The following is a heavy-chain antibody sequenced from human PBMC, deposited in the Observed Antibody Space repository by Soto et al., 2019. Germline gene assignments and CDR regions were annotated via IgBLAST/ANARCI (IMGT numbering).Heavy chain of an antibody. D-gene: IGHD2-2*01. CDR3: ARSVLGYCISTICPGDY. V-gene: IGHV1-69*12. CDR1: GGTFSSYA. CDR2: IIPIFGTA. Sequence: QVQLVQSGAEVKKPGSSVKVSCKASGGTFSSYAISWVRQAPGQGLEWMGGIIPIFGTANYAQKFQGRVTITADESTSTAYMELSSLRSEDTAVYYCARSVLGYCISTICPGDYWGQGTLVTVSS. J-gene: IGHJ4*02.